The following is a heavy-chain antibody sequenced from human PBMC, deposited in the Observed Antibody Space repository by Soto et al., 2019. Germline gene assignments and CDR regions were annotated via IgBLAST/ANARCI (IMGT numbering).Heavy chain of an antibody. CDR3: ARWSYLDY. J-gene: IGHJ4*02. CDR2: ISGSDGKT. V-gene: IGHV3-23*01. CDR1: GFSFGSYA. Sequence: GGSLRLSCAASGFSFGSYALSWVCQAPGKGLEWVSTISGSDGKTFYTDSVKGRFSISRDTSQSTLYLQMNSLRADDTAMYYCARWSYLDYWGQGTRVTVSS. D-gene: IGHD3-3*01.